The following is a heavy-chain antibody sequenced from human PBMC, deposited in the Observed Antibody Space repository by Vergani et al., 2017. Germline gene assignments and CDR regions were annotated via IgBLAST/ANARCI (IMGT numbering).Heavy chain of an antibody. CDR3: ARGFFRCSSTSCHLLGFDY. V-gene: IGHV4-34*01. Sequence: QVQLQQWGAGLLTPSETLSLTCAVYGGSFSGYYWSWIRQPPGKGLEWIGEINHSGSTNYNPSLKSRVTISVDTSKNQFSLKLSSLTAADTAVYYCARGFFRCSSTSCHLLGFDYWGQGTLVTVSS. J-gene: IGHJ4*02. D-gene: IGHD2-2*01. CDR2: INHSGST. CDR1: GGSFSGYY.